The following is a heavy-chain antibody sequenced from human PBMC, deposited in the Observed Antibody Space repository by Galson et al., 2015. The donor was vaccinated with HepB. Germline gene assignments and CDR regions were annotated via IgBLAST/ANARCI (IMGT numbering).Heavy chain of an antibody. Sequence: SLRLSCAASAFTFRNYNMHWVRQAPGKGLEWVGRIRNRAHSYTTEYAASVRGRFTISTDDSKNSVYLQMNSLKTEDTAVYYCARALLNYYMDVWGKGTTVTVSS. CDR3: ARALLNYYMDV. CDR2: IRNRAHSYTT. CDR1: AFTFRNYN. J-gene: IGHJ6*03. V-gene: IGHV3-72*01. D-gene: IGHD3-16*01.